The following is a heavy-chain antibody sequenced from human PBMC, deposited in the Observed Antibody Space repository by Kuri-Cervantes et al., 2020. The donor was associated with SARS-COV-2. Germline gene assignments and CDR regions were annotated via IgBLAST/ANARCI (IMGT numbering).Heavy chain of an antibody. CDR3: ARGGVAAGNFQH. D-gene: IGHD6-13*01. J-gene: IGHJ1*01. CDR2: IYYSGST. V-gene: IGHV4-59*01. Sequence: SETLSLTCAVYGGSFSDYYWSWIRQPPGKGLEWIGYIYYSGSTNYNPSLKSRVTISVDTSKNQFSLKLSSVTAADTAVYYCARGGVAAGNFQHWGQGTLVTVSS. CDR1: GGSFSDYY.